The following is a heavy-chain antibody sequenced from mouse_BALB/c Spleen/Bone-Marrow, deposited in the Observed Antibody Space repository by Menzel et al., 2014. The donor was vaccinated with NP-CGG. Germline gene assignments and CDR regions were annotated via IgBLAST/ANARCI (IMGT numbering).Heavy chain of an antibody. CDR2: IYPYNGGA. D-gene: IGHD2-1*01. Sequence: VQLQQSGPELVKPGASVKISCKASGYTFTDYNMHWVKQSHGKSLEWIGHIYPYNGGAGYNQKFKSKATLTVDSSSSTAYMELRSLTSDDSAVYYCARSYGNYDAWFAHWGQGTLVTVSA. CDR1: GYTFTDYN. V-gene: IGHV1S29*02. J-gene: IGHJ3*01. CDR3: ARSYGNYDAWFAH.